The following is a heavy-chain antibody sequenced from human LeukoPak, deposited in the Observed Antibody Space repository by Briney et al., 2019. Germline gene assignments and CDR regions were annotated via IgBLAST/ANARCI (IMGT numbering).Heavy chain of an antibody. J-gene: IGHJ4*02. Sequence: SETLSLTCTVSGGSISSYYWSWIRQPPGKGLEWIGYIYYSGSTNYNPSLKSRVTISVDTSKNQFSLKLSSVTAADTAVYYCAREPLNYDSSGYYYENYFDYWGQGTLVTVSS. CDR1: GGSISSYY. D-gene: IGHD3-22*01. CDR2: IYYSGST. V-gene: IGHV4-59*01. CDR3: AREPLNYDSSGYYYENYFDY.